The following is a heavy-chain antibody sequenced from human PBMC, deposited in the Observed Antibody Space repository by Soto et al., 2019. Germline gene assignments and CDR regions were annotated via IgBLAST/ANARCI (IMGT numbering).Heavy chain of an antibody. D-gene: IGHD6-19*01. CDR1: GYIFTSYW. Sequence: PGESLKISCKASGYIFTSYWIGWVRQMPGKGLEWMGIIYPGDSNIRYSPSFQGQVTISADKSISTAYLQWSSLKASDTAMYYCTRCRGAVAGTDFDYWGQGTLVTVSS. CDR3: TRCRGAVAGTDFDY. CDR2: IYPGDSNI. V-gene: IGHV5-51*01. J-gene: IGHJ4*02.